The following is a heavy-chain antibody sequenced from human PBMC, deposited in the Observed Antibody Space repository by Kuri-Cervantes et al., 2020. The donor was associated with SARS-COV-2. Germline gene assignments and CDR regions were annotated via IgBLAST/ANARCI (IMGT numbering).Heavy chain of an antibody. J-gene: IGHJ6*03. CDR2: ISSSSSTI. V-gene: IGHV3-11*04. CDR1: GFIFSDYY. CDR3: ASSFGVVFYYMDV. Sequence: GESLKISCTASGFIFSDYYMTWIRQAPGKGLEWVSYISSSSSTIYYADSVKGRFTISRDNAKNSLYLQMNSLRAEDTAVYYCASSFGVVFYYMDVWGKGTTVTVSS. D-gene: IGHD3-3*01.